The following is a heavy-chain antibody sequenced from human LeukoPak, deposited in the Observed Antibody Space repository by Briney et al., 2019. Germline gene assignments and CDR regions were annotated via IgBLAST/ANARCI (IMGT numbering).Heavy chain of an antibody. CDR3: ASDFWSGYRINWFDP. V-gene: IGHV1-69*04. Sequence: SVKVSCKASGGTFSSYAISWVRQAPGQGLKWMGRIIPILGIANYAQKFQGRVAITADKSTSTAYMELSSLRSEDTAVYYCASDFWSGYRINWFDPWGQGTLVTVSS. CDR1: GGTFSSYA. J-gene: IGHJ5*02. CDR2: IIPILGIA. D-gene: IGHD3-3*01.